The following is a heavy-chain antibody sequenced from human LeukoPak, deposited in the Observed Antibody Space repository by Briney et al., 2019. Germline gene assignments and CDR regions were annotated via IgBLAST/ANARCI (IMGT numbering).Heavy chain of an antibody. D-gene: IGHD3-10*01. V-gene: IGHV3-7*03. CDR1: GFTFSNYW. J-gene: IGHJ4*01. CDR3: AKSDCGSDGFKLMKY. CDR2: IKQDGGVK. Sequence: GGSLRLSCAASGFTFSNYWMSWVRQAPGKGLEWVANIKQDGGVKYYVDSVKGRFTVSRDNAKNTVSLQMNNLRAEDTAIYYCAKSDCGSDGFKLMKYWGQGTLVTASS.